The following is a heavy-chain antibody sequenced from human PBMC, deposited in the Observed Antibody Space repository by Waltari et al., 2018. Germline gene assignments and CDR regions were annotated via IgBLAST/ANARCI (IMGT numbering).Heavy chain of an antibody. J-gene: IGHJ3*02. Sequence: QVQLQESGPGLVKPSETLSLTCTVSGGSISRYYWSWIRQPPGKGLEWIGYIYYSGSTNYNPSLKSRVTISVDTSKNQFSLKLSSVTAADTAVYYCARGLKNAFDIWGQGTMVTVSS. V-gene: IGHV4-59*01. CDR3: ARGLKNAFDI. CDR2: IYYSGST. CDR1: GGSISRYY.